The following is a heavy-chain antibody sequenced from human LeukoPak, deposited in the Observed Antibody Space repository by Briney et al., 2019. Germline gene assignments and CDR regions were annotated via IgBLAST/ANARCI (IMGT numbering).Heavy chain of an antibody. V-gene: IGHV3-7*03. CDR3: ARGGGLDV. J-gene: IGHJ6*02. CDR2: INHNGTVN. Sequence: GGSLRLSCAASGFTFSSYWMNWARQAPGKGLEWVASINHNGTVNYYVDSVKGRFTISRDNAKNSLYLQMSNLRAEDTAVYFCARGGGLDVWGQGATVTVSS. CDR1: GFTFSSYW. D-gene: IGHD3-16*01.